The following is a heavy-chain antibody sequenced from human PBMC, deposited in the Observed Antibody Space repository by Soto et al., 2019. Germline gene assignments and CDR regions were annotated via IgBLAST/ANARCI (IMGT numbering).Heavy chain of an antibody. CDR2: IYPSDSDT. V-gene: IGHV5-51*01. CDR3: ARPTDGPEGLDAFDI. J-gene: IGHJ3*02. CDR1: GYSFNKYW. Sequence: PGESLKISCKGSGYSFNKYWIGWVRQMPGKGLEWMGVIYPSDSDTKYSPSFQGQVTISVDKTTSTAYLQWSSLKASDTAMYYCARPTDGPEGLDAFDIWGQGTMVTVSS.